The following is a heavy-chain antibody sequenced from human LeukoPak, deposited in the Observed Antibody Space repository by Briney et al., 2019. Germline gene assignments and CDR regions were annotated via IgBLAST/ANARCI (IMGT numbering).Heavy chain of an antibody. CDR1: GFTVTSNY. D-gene: IGHD3-16*01. CDR2: IYSGGST. CDR3: AREAAWGNWYFDH. J-gene: IGHJ2*01. V-gene: IGHV3-66*01. Sequence: PGGSLRLSCAASGFTVTSNYISWVRQVPGKGLEWVSVIYSGGSTYYADSVKGRFTISRDNSKNTVYLQMNSLRAEDTAVYYCAREAAWGNWYFDHWGRGTLVTVSS.